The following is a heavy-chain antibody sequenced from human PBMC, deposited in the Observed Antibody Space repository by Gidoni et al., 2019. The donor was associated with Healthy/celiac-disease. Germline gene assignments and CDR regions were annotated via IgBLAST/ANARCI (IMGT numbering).Heavy chain of an antibody. V-gene: IGHV3-72*01. Sequence: EVQLVESGGGLVQPGGSLRLSCAASGFTFSYHYMDWVRQAPGKGLEWVGRTRNKANSYTKENAGSEKGRYTIPRYDSKNSLYLQMNSLKTEDTAVYYCIRRHSLETLETVKELWGQGTLVTVSS. CDR3: IRRHSLETLETVKEL. CDR1: GFTFSYHY. CDR2: TRNKANSYTK. J-gene: IGHJ4*02. D-gene: IGHD1-1*01.